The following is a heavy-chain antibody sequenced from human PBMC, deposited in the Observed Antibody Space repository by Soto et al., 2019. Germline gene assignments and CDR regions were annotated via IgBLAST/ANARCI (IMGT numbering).Heavy chain of an antibody. CDR3: ARDVSGHDNYETIGYYFDH. CDR1: GYTFTKFH. V-gene: IGHV1-46*01. J-gene: IGHJ4*02. CDR2: IDPSGGVT. D-gene: IGHD3-16*01. Sequence: QVQLIQFGAEVKKPGASVKVSCRASGYTFTKFHIHWVRQDPGQGLEWMGMIDPSGGVTRDAQRFQGRITMTSETATSSVYMELRGLTSEDTAVYYCARDVSGHDNYETIGYYFDHWGPGTLVTVSS.